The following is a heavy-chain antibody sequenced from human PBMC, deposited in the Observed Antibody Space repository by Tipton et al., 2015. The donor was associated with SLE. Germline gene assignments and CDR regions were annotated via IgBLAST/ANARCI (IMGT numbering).Heavy chain of an antibody. J-gene: IGHJ4*02. CDR3: ARDCSGGSCYAY. CDR2: INTDAGIP. Sequence: QVQLVQSGSELKKPGASVRVSCKASGYTFTSYALSWVRQAPGQGLEWMGWINTDAGIPTYAQGFTGRFVFSLDTSVSTAYLHISSLRPEDTAVYYCARDCSGGSCYAYWGQGTLVTVSS. D-gene: IGHD2-15*01. CDR1: GYTFTSYA. V-gene: IGHV7-4-1*02.